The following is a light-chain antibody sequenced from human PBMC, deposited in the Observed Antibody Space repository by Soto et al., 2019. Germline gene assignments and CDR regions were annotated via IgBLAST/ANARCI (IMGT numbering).Light chain of an antibody. CDR2: DVS. V-gene: IGLV2-14*03. CDR1: SSDVGGYNY. CDR3: SSYTTNSPYV. J-gene: IGLJ1*01. Sequence: QSALTQPASVSGSRGQSITISCTGTSSDVGGYNYVSWYQQHPGKAPKLMIYDVSDRPSGVSNRFSGSKSGNTASLTISGLQAEDEADYYCSSYTTNSPYVFGTGTKVTVL.